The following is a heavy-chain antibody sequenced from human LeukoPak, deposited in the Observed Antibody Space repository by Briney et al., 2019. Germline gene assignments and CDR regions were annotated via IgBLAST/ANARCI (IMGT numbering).Heavy chain of an antibody. CDR1: GFTFSSYA. CDR3: AKDSGSPPLEVDY. J-gene: IGHJ4*02. CDR2: ISGSGGST. D-gene: IGHD1-26*01. Sequence: PGRSLRLPCAASGFTFSSYAMSWVRQAPGKGLEWVSAISGSGGSTYYADSVKGRFTISRDNSKNTLYLQMNSLRAEDTAVYYCAKDSGSPPLEVDYWGQGTLVTVSS. V-gene: IGHV3-23*01.